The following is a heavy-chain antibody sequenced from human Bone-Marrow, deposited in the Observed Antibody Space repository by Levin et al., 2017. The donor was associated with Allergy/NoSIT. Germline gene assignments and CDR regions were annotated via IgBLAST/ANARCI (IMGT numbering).Heavy chain of an antibody. J-gene: IGHJ4*02. CDR2: ISGSGGST. V-gene: IGHV3-23*01. D-gene: IGHD3-9*01. Sequence: GGSLRLSCAASGFTFSSYAMSWVRQAPGKGLEWVSAISGSGGSTYYADSVKGRFTISRDNSKNTLYLQMNSLRAEDTAVYYCAKEEEYYDILTGYPLANFDYWGQGTLVTVSS. CDR1: GFTFSSYA. CDR3: AKEEEYYDILTGYPLANFDY.